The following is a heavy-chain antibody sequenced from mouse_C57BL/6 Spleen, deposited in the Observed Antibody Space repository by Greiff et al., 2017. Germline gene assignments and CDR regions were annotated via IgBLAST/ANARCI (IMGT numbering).Heavy chain of an antibody. CDR3: ARVYYSNYAYAMDY. CDR1: GYTFTSYW. CDR2: IHPNSGST. V-gene: IGHV1-64*01. J-gene: IGHJ4*01. Sequence: QVQLKQPGAELVKPGASVKLSCKASGYTFTSYWMHWVKQRPGQGLEWIGMIHPNSGSTNYNEKFKSKATLTVDKSSSTAYMQLSSLTSEDSAVYYCARVYYSNYAYAMDYWGQGTSVTVSS. D-gene: IGHD2-5*01.